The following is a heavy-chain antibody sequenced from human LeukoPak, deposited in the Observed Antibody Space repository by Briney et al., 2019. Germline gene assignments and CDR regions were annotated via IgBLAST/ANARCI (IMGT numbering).Heavy chain of an antibody. CDR1: GYTFTSYG. V-gene: IGHV1-18*01. Sequence: GASVKVSCKASGYTFTSYGISWVRQAPGQGLEWMGWISAYNGNTNYAQKLQGRVTMTTDTSTSTAYMELRSLRSDDTAVYYCARGCSSTSCYNHDAFDIWGQGTMVTVSS. D-gene: IGHD2-2*02. J-gene: IGHJ3*02. CDR3: ARGCSSTSCYNHDAFDI. CDR2: ISAYNGNT.